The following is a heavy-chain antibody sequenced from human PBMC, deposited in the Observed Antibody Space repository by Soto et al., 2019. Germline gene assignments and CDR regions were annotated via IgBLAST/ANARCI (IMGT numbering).Heavy chain of an antibody. Sequence: QVQLVQSGAEVKKPGSSVKVSCKASGGTFSSYTISWVRQAPGQGLEWMGRIIPILGIANYAQKFQGRVTITADKSTSTAYMELSSLRSEDTAVYYCARLGYSSSWYERNFDYWGQGTLVTVSS. CDR2: IIPILGIA. V-gene: IGHV1-69*02. CDR3: ARLGYSSSWYERNFDY. CDR1: GGTFSSYT. J-gene: IGHJ4*02. D-gene: IGHD6-13*01.